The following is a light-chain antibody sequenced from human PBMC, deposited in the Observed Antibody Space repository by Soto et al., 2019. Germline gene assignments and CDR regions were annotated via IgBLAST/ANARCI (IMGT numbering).Light chain of an antibody. V-gene: IGKV1-5*01. CDR1: QSISSW. Sequence: DIQMTQSPSTLSASVGDRVTITCRASQSISSWLAWYQQKPGKAPKLLIYDASGLESGVPSRFSGSGSGTEFTLTISSLQPDDFATYYCQQYNSQGYTFGQGTKVDIK. CDR3: QQYNSQGYT. CDR2: DAS. J-gene: IGKJ2*01.